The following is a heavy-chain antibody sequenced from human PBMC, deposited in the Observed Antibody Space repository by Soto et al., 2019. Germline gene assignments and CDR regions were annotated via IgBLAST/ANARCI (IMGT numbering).Heavy chain of an antibody. V-gene: IGHV5-51*01. D-gene: IGHD6-13*01. CDR1: GYSFSSYW. CDR3: ARGGGGYSSSWYVSASLGSFYYYYYGMDV. J-gene: IGHJ6*02. CDR2: IYPGDSDT. Sequence: PGASLKISCKGSGYSFSSYWNGWVRQMPGKGLEWMGIIYPGDSDTRYSPSFQGQVTISADKSISTAYLQWSSLKASDTAMYYCARGGGGYSSSWYVSASLGSFYYYYYGMDVWGQGTTVTVSS.